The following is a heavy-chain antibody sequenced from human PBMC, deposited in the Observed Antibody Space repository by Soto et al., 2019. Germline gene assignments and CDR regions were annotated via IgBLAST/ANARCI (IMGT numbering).Heavy chain of an antibody. CDR2: INTDGSST. CDR3: TRDPGAYSSTWSFYFDS. V-gene: IGHV3-74*01. J-gene: IGHJ4*02. D-gene: IGHD6-13*01. CDR1: GFTFSRFW. Sequence: GGSLRLSCAASGFTFSRFWMHWVRQAPGKGLVWVSRINTDGSSTTYADSVKGRLTISRDNAKNTLYLQMDSLRAGDTGVYYCTRDPGAYSSTWSFYFDSWGQGTLVTVSS.